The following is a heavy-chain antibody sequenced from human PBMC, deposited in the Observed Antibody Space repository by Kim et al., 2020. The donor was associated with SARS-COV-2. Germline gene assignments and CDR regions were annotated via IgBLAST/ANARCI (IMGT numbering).Heavy chain of an antibody. V-gene: IGHV4-4*02. CDR1: GGSISSSNW. J-gene: IGHJ4*02. D-gene: IGHD4-17*01. CDR3: AREGGTTVTTSCLDY. Sequence: SETLSLTCAVSGGSISSSNWWSWVRQPPGKGLEWIGEIYHSGSTNYNPSLKSRVTISVDKSKNQFSLKLSSVTAADTAVYYCAREGGTTVTTSCLDYWGQGTLVTVSS. CDR2: IYHSGST.